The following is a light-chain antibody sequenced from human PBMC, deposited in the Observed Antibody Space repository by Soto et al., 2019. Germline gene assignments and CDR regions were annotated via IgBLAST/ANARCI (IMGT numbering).Light chain of an antibody. Sequence: EIVLTQSPATLSLSPGERASLSCRASQSVNSYLAWYQQKPGQAPRLLIYDASNRATGIPARFSGSGSGTDFTLTISSLESEDFAVYYCQQRSDWPRITFGQGTRLEFK. CDR2: DAS. J-gene: IGKJ5*01. CDR3: QQRSDWPRIT. CDR1: QSVNSY. V-gene: IGKV3-11*01.